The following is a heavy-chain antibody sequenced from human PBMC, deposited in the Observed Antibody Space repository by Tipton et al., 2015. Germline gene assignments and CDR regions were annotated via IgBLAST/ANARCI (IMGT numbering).Heavy chain of an antibody. CDR1: GGSISAYY. Sequence: TLSLTCTVSGGSISAYYWTWIRQPPGKGLEWIGYIFYIGSTNYNPSLESRVTMSLDTSKNQFSLNLSSVTAADTAVYYCARDAGIVAAPSRYFHYWGQGTLVTVSS. D-gene: IGHD2-15*01. CDR2: IFYIGST. J-gene: IGHJ1*01. CDR3: ARDAGIVAAPSRYFHY. V-gene: IGHV4-59*01.